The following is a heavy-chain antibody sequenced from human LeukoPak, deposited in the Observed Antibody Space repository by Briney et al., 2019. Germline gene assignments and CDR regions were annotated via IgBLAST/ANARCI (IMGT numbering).Heavy chain of an antibody. V-gene: IGHV1-24*01. CDR3: ASGLQYCSSVSCSFGGDAFDI. J-gene: IGHJ3*02. CDR1: GYTFNSSY. D-gene: IGHD2-2*01. Sequence: ASVKVSCKASGYTFNSSYMHWVRQAPGKGLEWMGGFDPEDGETIYAQKFQGRVTMTEDTSTDTAYMELSSLRSEDTAVYYCASGLQYCSSVSCSFGGDAFDIWGQGTLVTVSS. CDR2: FDPEDGET.